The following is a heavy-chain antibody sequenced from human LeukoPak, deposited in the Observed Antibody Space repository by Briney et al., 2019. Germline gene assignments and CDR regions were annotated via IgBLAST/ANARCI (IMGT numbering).Heavy chain of an antibody. V-gene: IGHV4-28*03. CDR1: GYSISSSNW. CDR2: IYYSGSI. D-gene: IGHD5-24*01. J-gene: IGHJ4*02. Sequence: PSETLSLTCAVSGYSISSSNWWGWIRQPPGKGLEWIGYIYYSGSIYYNPSLKSRVTISVDTSKNQFSLKLSSVTAADTAVYYCARDGPHDGGYWGQGTLVTVSS. CDR3: ARDGPHDGGY.